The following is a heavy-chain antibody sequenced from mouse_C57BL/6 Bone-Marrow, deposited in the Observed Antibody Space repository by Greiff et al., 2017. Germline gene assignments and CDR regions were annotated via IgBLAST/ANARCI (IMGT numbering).Heavy chain of an antibody. CDR2: ISNGGGST. CDR1: GFTFSDYY. V-gene: IGHV5-12*01. J-gene: IGHJ3*01. D-gene: IGHD2-2*01. CDR3: ASPCGYAWFAY. Sequence: DVKLVESGGGLVQPGGSLKLSCAASGFTFSDYYMYWVRQTPEKRLEWVAYISNGGGSTYYPDTVKGRFTISRDNAKNTLYLQMSRLKSEDTAMYYCASPCGYAWFAYWGQGTLVTVSA.